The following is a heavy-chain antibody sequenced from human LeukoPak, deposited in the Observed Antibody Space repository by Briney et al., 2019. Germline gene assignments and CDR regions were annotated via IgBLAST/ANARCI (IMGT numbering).Heavy chain of an antibody. CDR2: IYHSGST. CDR1: GGSISSGGYY. J-gene: IGHJ3*02. V-gene: IGHV4-30-2*01. CDR3: ARERAIVVVRAFDI. Sequence: SETLSLTFTVSGGSISSGGYYWSWIRQPPGKGLEWIGYIYHSGSTYYNPSLKSRVTISVDRSKNQFSLKLSSVTAADTAVYYCARERAIVVVRAFDIWGQGTMVTVSS. D-gene: IGHD2-21*01.